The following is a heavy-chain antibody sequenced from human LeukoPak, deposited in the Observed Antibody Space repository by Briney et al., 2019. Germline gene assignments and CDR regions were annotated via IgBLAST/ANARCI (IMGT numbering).Heavy chain of an antibody. Sequence: GGSLRLSCAASGFTVRSNYMSWVRQAPGKGLEWVSVIYSGGSTYYADSVKGRFTISRDNSKNTLYLQMNSLRAEDTAVYYCARDTTTVGDAFDIWGQGTMVTVSS. CDR3: ARDTTTVGDAFDI. CDR1: GFTVRSNY. J-gene: IGHJ3*02. CDR2: IYSGGST. D-gene: IGHD4-23*01. V-gene: IGHV3-53*01.